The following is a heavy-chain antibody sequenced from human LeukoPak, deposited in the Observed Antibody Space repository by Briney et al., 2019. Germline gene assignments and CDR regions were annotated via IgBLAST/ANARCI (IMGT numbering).Heavy chain of an antibody. CDR2: ISSSSSTI. D-gene: IGHD3-22*01. CDR1: GFTFSSYS. CDR3: ARDIYYDSSGYYGSVY. J-gene: IGHJ4*02. V-gene: IGHV3-48*04. Sequence: GGSLRLSGAASGFTFSSYSMNWVRQAPGKGLEWVSYISSSSSTIYYAGSVKGRFTISRDNAKNSLYLQMNSLRAEDTAVYYCARDIYYDSSGYYGSVYWGQGTLVTVSS.